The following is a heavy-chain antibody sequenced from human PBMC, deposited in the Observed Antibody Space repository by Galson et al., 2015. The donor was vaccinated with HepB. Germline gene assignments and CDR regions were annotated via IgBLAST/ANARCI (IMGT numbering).Heavy chain of an antibody. CDR3: ARVSRDGDKTRLDY. J-gene: IGHJ4*02. D-gene: IGHD5-24*01. Sequence: SVKVSCKASGYTFTSYDINWVRQATGQGLEWMGWMNPNSGNTGYAQKFQGRVTMTRNTSISTASMELSSLRSEDTAVYYCARVSRDGDKTRLDYWGQGTLVTVSS. V-gene: IGHV1-8*01. CDR2: MNPNSGNT. CDR1: GYTFTSYD.